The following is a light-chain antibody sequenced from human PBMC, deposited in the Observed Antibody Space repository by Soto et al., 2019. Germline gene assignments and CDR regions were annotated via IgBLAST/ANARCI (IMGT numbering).Light chain of an antibody. CDR2: GAS. V-gene: IGKV3-20*01. CDR3: QQYGSSQFT. CDR1: QIVSSSQ. Sequence: EIVLTQSPGTLSLSQGERATLSCRASQIVSSSQLAWYQQRPGQAPRLLVYGASTRATGIADRFSGSGSGTDFTLTISRLEPEDFAVYYCQQYGSSQFTFGPGTKVDIK. J-gene: IGKJ3*01.